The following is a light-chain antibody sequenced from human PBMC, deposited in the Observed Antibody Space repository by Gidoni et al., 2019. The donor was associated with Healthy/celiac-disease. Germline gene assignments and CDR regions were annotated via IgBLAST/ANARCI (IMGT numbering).Light chain of an antibody. Sequence: IQMTQSPSTLSASVGDRVTITCRASQSINSWLAWYQQKPGKAPKLLIYKASSLESGVPSRFSGSGAGTEFTLTISILQPDDFASYYCQQYNSYSGTFGLGTKLEIK. CDR3: QQYNSYSGT. J-gene: IGKJ2*01. CDR1: QSINSW. V-gene: IGKV1-5*03. CDR2: KAS.